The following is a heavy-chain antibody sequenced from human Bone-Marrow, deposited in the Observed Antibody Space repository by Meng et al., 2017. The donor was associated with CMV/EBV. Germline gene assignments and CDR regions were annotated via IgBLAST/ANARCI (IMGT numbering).Heavy chain of an antibody. CDR3: ARGEQISRS. CDR2: ISYGGSSK. CDR1: GFTFSSYA. D-gene: IGHD1/OR15-1a*01. V-gene: IGHV3-30-3*01. J-gene: IGHJ5*02. Sequence: GGSLRLSCAASGFTFSSYAMHWVRQAPGKGLEWVAVISYGGSSKYYADSVKGRFTISRDNSRNTLYLQMNSLRAEDTAVYYCARGEQISRSWGQGTLVTVSS.